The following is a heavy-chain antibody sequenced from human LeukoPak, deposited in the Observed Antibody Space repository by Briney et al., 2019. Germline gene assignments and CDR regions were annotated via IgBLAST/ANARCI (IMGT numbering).Heavy chain of an antibody. V-gene: IGHV3-9*01. CDR3: GRGSSSWYLLDY. Sequence: GGSLRLSCAASGFTFDDYAMHWVRQAPGKGLEWVSGISWNSGSIGYADSVKGRFTISRDNAKNSLYLQMNSLRAEDTAVYYCGRGSSSWYLLDYWGQGTLVTVSS. CDR1: GFTFDDYA. J-gene: IGHJ4*02. CDR2: ISWNSGSI. D-gene: IGHD6-13*01.